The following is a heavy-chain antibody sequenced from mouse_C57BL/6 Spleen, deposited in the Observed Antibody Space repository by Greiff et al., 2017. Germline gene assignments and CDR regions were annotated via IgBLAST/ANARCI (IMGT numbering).Heavy chain of an antibody. J-gene: IGHJ4*01. Sequence: QVQLQQPGAELVKPGASVKLSCKASGYTFTSYWMHWVKQRPGQGLEWIGMIHPNSGSTNYNEKFKSKATLTVDKSSSTAYIQLSSLTSEDSAVYYCARSGYSPPYAMDYWGQGTSVTVSS. CDR1: GYTFTSYW. CDR2: IHPNSGST. CDR3: ARSGYSPPYAMDY. V-gene: IGHV1-64*01. D-gene: IGHD2-3*01.